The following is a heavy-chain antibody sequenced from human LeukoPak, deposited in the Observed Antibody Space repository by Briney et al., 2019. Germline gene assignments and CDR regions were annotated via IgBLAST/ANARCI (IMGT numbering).Heavy chain of an antibody. CDR2: IYPSDSDT. CDR3: ASRGGKSYFHT. CDR1: GYSFTTYW. D-gene: IGHD1-26*01. J-gene: IGHJ1*01. V-gene: IGHV5-51*01. Sequence: GESLKISCKGSGYSFTTYWIGWVRQMPGKGLEWMGIIYPSDSDTRYSPSFQGQVTISADKSISTAYLQWSSLKASDAAIYYCASRGGKSYFHTWGQGTLVTVSS.